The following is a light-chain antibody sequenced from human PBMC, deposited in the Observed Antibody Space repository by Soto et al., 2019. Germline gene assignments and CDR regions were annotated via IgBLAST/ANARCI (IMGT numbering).Light chain of an antibody. CDR1: SSNIGAGYD. CDR3: QSYDSSLSGNV. CDR2: GNS. V-gene: IGLV1-40*01. Sequence: QSVLTQPPSVSGAPGQRVTISCTGSSSNIGAGYDVHWYQQLPGTAPKLLIYGNSNRPSGVPDRFSGSKSGTSASLAITGLHAEDEADYYCQSYDSSLSGNVFGTGTRSPS. J-gene: IGLJ1*01.